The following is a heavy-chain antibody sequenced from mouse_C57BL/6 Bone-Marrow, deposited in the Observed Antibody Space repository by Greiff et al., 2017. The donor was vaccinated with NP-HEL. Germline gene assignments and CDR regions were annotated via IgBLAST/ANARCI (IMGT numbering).Heavy chain of an antibody. J-gene: IGHJ2*01. CDR3: AREGAGKWGFDY. V-gene: IGHV1-50*01. CDR2: IDPSDSYT. D-gene: IGHD1-3*01. Sequence: QVQLQQPGAELVKPGASVKLSCKASGFTFTSYWMQWVKQRPEQGLEWIGEIDPSDSYTNYNQKLKGKATLTVDTSYSTAYLQLSSLTSEDTAVYYCAREGAGKWGFDYWGQGTTLTVSS. CDR1: GFTFTSYW.